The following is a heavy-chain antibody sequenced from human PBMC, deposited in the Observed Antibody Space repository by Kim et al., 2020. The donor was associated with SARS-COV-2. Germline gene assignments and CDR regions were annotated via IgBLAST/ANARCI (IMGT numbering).Heavy chain of an antibody. CDR3: ASYPLSLTYSSGWYGLDWFDP. Sequence: SETLSLTCTVSGGSISSSSYYWGWIRQPPGKGLEWIGSIYYSGSTYYNPSLKSRVTISVDTSKNQFSLKLSSVTAADTAVYYCASYPLSLTYSSGWYGLDWFDPWGQGTLVTVSS. D-gene: IGHD6-19*01. CDR2: IYYSGST. J-gene: IGHJ5*02. CDR1: GGSISSSSYY. V-gene: IGHV4-39*01.